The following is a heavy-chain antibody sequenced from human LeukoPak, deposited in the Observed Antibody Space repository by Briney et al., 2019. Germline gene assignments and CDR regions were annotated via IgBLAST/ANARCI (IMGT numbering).Heavy chain of an antibody. V-gene: IGHV3-23*01. D-gene: IGHD2-2*01. J-gene: IGHJ5*02. CDR1: GFTFSSYA. CDR3: ARNAQQQNWFDP. CDR2: ISGSGGST. Sequence: GGSLRLSCAASGFTFSSYAMSWVRQAPGKGLEWVSAISGSGGSTYYADSVKGRFTISRDNSISTAYLQWSSLKASDTAMYYCARNAQQQNWFDPWGQGTLVTVSP.